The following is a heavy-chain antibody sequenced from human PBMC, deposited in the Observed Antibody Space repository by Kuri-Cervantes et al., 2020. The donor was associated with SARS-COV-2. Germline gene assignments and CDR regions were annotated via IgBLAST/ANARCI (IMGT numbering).Heavy chain of an antibody. CDR3: ARADSGYNNGRYFCGMDV. CDR2: INHSGST. J-gene: IGHJ6*02. V-gene: IGHV4-34*01. Sequence: GSLRLSCAVYGGSFSDYYWTWIRQPPGKGLEWIGEINHSGSTNYNPFLKSRVTISVDTSKNQFSLKLSSVTAADTAVYYCARADSGYNNGRYFCGMDVWGQGTTVTVSS. CDR1: GGSFSDYY. D-gene: IGHD5-12*01.